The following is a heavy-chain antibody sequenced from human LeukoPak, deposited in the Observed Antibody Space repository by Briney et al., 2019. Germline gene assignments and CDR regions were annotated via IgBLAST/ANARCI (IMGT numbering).Heavy chain of an antibody. CDR3: ARERRDAFDI. J-gene: IGHJ3*02. Sequence: SQTLSLTCAVSGGSISSGGYSWSWIRQPPGKGLEWIGYIYHSGSTYYNPSLKSRVTISVDRSKNQFSLKLSSVTAADTAVYYCARERRDAFDIWGQGTIVTVSS. V-gene: IGHV4-30-2*01. CDR1: GGSISSGGYS. CDR2: IYHSGST.